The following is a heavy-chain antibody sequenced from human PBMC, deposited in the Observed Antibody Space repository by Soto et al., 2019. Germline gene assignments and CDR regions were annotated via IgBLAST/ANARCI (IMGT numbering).Heavy chain of an antibody. CDR3: AQPQYYDILTGYYH. D-gene: IGHD3-9*01. J-gene: IGHJ4*02. V-gene: IGHV3-23*01. CDR1: GFTFSSYA. Sequence: EVQLLESGGGLVQPGGSLRLSCAASGFTFSSYAMSWVRQAPGKGLEWVSAISGSGGSTYYADSVKGRFTISRDNSKNTLYLQMNSLRAEDTAVYYGAQPQYYDILTGYYHWGQGTMVTVSS. CDR2: ISGSGGST.